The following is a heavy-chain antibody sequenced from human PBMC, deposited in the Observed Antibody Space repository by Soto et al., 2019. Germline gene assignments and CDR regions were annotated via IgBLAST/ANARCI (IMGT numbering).Heavy chain of an antibody. J-gene: IGHJ6*02. CDR3: AREIMITFGGVIAPAYGMDV. D-gene: IGHD3-16*02. CDR1: RFTFSSYS. CDR2: ISSSSSTI. Sequence: GGSLRLSCAASRFTFSSYSMNWVRQAPGKGLEWVSYISSSSSTIYYADSVKGRFTISRDNAKNSLYLQMDSLRDEDTAVYYCAREIMITFGGVIAPAYGMDVWGQGTTVTVSS. V-gene: IGHV3-48*02.